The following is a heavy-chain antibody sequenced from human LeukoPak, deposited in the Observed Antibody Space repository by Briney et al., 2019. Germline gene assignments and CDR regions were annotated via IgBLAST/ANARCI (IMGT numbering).Heavy chain of an antibody. J-gene: IGHJ5*02. V-gene: IGHV3-30*03. CDR1: GFTFSSYG. Sequence: GGSLRLSCAASGFTFSSYGMHWVRQAPGKGLEWVALISYDGSDQYYADSVKGRFTISRDNSKNTLYLQMNSLRAEDTAVYYCATEDSEGGPNWFHPWGQGTLVTVSS. CDR2: ISYDGSDQ. CDR3: ATEDSEGGPNWFHP. D-gene: IGHD1-14*01.